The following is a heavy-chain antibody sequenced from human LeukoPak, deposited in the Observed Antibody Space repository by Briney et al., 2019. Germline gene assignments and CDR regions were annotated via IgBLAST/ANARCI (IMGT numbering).Heavy chain of an antibody. D-gene: IGHD3-22*01. Sequence: PSETLSLTCTVSGGSFSINNYYWTWIRRPPGKGLEWIGSIYYDGSTYYYPSLKSRVTISADTAKKEFFLKLSSVTAADTAVYYCARARLSGYYDSSGYLDYWGQGTLVTVSS. V-gene: IGHV4-39*07. CDR2: IYYDGST. CDR3: ARARLSGYYDSSGYLDY. J-gene: IGHJ4*02. CDR1: GGSFSINNYY.